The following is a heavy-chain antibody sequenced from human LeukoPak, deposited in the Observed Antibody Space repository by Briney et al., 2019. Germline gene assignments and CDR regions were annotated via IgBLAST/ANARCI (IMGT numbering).Heavy chain of an antibody. CDR3: ARDFYSSSSGGSVY. Sequence: GGSLRLSCAASGFTFSSYSMHWVRQAPGKGLEWVALIWNDGSNKYYAGSVKGRFTISRDNSKNTLYLQMNSLRAEDTAVYYCARDFYSSSSGGSVYWGQGSLVTVSS. V-gene: IGHV3-33*01. D-gene: IGHD6-6*01. J-gene: IGHJ4*02. CDR2: IWNDGSNK. CDR1: GFTFSSYS.